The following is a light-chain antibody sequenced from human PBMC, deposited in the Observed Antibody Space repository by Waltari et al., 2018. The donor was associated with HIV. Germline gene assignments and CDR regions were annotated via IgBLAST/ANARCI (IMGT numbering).Light chain of an antibody. CDR3: ATGDDSLSGVV. CDR1: SSNIGSNS. V-gene: IGLV1-47*01. CDR2: RND. Sequence: QSVLTQPPSVSGTPGQRVTISCSGSSSNIGSNSVFWYQQLPGTAPKVVIYRNDPRPSGVPGRFSGSKSGTAASLAISGLRSEDEADYYCATGDDSLSGVVFGGGTKLNVL. J-gene: IGLJ2*01.